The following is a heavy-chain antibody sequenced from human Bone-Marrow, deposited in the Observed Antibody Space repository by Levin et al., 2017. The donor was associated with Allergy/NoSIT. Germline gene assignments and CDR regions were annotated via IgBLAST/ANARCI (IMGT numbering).Heavy chain of an antibody. D-gene: IGHD3-10*01. CDR3: ARDQNYYGSGSYYRVAFDI. J-gene: IGHJ3*02. CDR2: IKEDGSEE. Sequence: GGSLRLSCGASGFTFSNFWMTWVRQAPGKGLEWVANIKEDGSEEYYVDSVKGRFTIARDNAKKSVDLQMNSLRAEDTAVYYCARDQNYYGSGSYYRVAFDIWGQGTMVTVSS. V-gene: IGHV3-7*04. CDR1: GFTFSNFW.